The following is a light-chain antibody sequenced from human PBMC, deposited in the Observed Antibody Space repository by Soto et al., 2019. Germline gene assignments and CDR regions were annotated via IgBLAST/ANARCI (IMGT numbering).Light chain of an antibody. Sequence: DIQMTQSPSSLSASVGDRVTITCRASQGISNYLAWYQQKPGKVPKLLIYAASTLQSGVPSRFSGSGSGTGFTLTISSLQPEDVATYYCQKYNSAPPFGGGTKVEIK. J-gene: IGKJ4*01. CDR2: AAS. CDR1: QGISNY. V-gene: IGKV1-27*01. CDR3: QKYNSAPP.